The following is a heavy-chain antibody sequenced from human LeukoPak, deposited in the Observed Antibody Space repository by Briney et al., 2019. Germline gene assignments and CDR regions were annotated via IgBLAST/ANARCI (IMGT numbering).Heavy chain of an antibody. J-gene: IGHJ4*02. V-gene: IGHV4-34*01. CDR3: AREGERDGYNPTPFDY. CDR2: INHSGST. CDR1: GGSFSGYY. D-gene: IGHD5-24*01. Sequence: SETLSLTCAVYGGSFSGYYWSWIRQPPGKGLEWIGEINHSGSTNYNPSLKSRVTISVDTSKNQFSLKLSSVTAADTAVYYCAREGERDGYNPTPFDYWGQGTLVTVSS.